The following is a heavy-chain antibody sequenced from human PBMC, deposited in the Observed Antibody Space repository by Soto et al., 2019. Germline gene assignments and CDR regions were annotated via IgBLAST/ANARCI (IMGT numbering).Heavy chain of an antibody. CDR1: GYTFTGHY. Sequence: ASVKVSCKASGYTFTGHYIHGVRQAPGQGLEWMGWINPISGDTNYAQKFQGRVTMTRDTSITTAYMDLSRLMSGDTAVYYCARVKRTPYGMDVWGQGTTVTVSS. CDR2: INPISGDT. V-gene: IGHV1-2*02. J-gene: IGHJ6*02. CDR3: ARVKRTPYGMDV. D-gene: IGHD2-2*01.